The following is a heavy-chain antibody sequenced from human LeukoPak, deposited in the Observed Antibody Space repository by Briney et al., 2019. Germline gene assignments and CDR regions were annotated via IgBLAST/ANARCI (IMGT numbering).Heavy chain of an antibody. CDR1: GYTFTTYW. V-gene: IGHV5-51*01. J-gene: IGHJ4*02. Sequence: GESLKIACKGSGYTFTTYWIAWVRPMPGKGLEWMGIIYPGDSDTRYSPSFQGQVTISADRSINTAYLQWSSLKASDTAMYYCARRPGRQYDHWGQGTLVTVSS. CDR3: ARRPGRQYDH. CDR2: IYPGDSDT.